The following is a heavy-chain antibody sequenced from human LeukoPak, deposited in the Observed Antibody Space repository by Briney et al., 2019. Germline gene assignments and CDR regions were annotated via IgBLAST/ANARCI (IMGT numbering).Heavy chain of an antibody. CDR1: GFTFDDYG. CDR2: INWNGGST. V-gene: IGHV3-20*04. CDR3: ARESSSWYGGYYYYYMDV. J-gene: IGHJ6*03. D-gene: IGHD6-13*01. Sequence: GGSLRLSCAASGFTFDDYGMSWVRQAPGKGLEWVSGINWNGGSTGYADSVKGRFTISRDNAKNSLNLQMNSLRAEDTALYYCARESSSWYGGYYYYYMDVWGKGTTVTVSS.